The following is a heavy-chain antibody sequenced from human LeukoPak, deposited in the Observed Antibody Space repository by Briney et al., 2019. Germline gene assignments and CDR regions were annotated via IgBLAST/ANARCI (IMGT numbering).Heavy chain of an antibody. V-gene: IGHV1-3*01. Sequence: ASVKVSCKASGYTFTSYAMHWVRQAPGQRLEWMGWINAGNGNTKYSQKFQGRVTVTRDTSASTAHMELSSLRSEDTAVYYCARESRDYYYYYGMDVWGQGTTVTVSS. CDR1: GYTFTSYA. J-gene: IGHJ6*02. CDR2: INAGNGNT. CDR3: ARESRDYYYYYGMDV.